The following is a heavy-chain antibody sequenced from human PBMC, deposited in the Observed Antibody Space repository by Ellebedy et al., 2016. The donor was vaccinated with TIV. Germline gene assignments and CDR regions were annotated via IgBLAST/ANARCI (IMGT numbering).Heavy chain of an antibody. CDR2: TSFDGKNK. D-gene: IGHD6-19*01. V-gene: IGHV3-30*04. Sequence: GESLKISCAASGFVFSSYTMWWVRQTPGKGLEWVAVTSFDGKNKHYADPVKGRFTISRDNSQNTLYLHMPSLRDEDTAVYYCARDPYSSGWSAIGYFDLWGQGALVTVSS. CDR3: ARDPYSSGWSAIGYFDL. CDR1: GFVFSSYT. J-gene: IGHJ4*02.